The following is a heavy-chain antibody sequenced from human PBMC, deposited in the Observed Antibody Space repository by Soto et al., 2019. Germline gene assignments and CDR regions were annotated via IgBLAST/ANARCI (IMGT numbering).Heavy chain of an antibody. CDR2: INHSGST. V-gene: IGHV4-34*01. CDR3: ARVGTGDYFDY. CDR1: GGSFSGYY. J-gene: IGHJ4*02. D-gene: IGHD1-1*01. Sequence: PSESLSLTCAVYGGSFSGYYWSWIRQPPGKGLEWIGEINHSGSTNYNPSLKSRVTISVDTSKNQFSLKLSSVTAADTAVYYCARVGTGDYFDYWGQGTLVTVS.